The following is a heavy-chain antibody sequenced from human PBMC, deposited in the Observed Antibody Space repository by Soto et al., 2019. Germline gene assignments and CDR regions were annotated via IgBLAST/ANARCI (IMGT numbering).Heavy chain of an antibody. D-gene: IGHD5-12*01. V-gene: IGHV3-64D*06. CDR1: GFTFSSYA. CDR3: VKDQGGYRGYAFDY. Sequence: EVQLVDSGGGLVQPGGSLRLSCSASGFTFSSYAMPWVRQAPGKGLEYVSAISSNGGSTYYADSVKGRFTISRDNSKNTLCLQMSSLRADDTATYYYVKDQGGYRGYAFDYWGQGTLVTVSS. J-gene: IGHJ4*02. CDR2: ISSNGGST.